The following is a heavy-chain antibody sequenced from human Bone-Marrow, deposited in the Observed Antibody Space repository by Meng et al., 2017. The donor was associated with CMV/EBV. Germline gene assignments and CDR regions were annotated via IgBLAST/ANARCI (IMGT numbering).Heavy chain of an antibody. CDR1: GFTFSSYT. CDR2: IRYDGSNK. D-gene: IGHD3-3*01. J-gene: IGHJ6*02. Sequence: GESLKISCAASGFTFSSYTMNWVRQAPGKGLEWVAFIRYDGSNKYYADSVKGRFSISRDNSKNTLNLQMNSLGAEDTAVYYCAREYYDFWSGYYSWAFYYYGMDVWGQGTTVTVSS. V-gene: IGHV3-30*02. CDR3: AREYYDFWSGYYSWAFYYYGMDV.